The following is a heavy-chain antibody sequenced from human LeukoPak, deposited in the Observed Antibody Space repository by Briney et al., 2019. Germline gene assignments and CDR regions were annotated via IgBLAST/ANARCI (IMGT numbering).Heavy chain of an antibody. CDR1: GFTFSSYG. D-gene: IGHD2-21*02. CDR2: ISGSGGST. J-gene: IGHJ4*02. CDR3: AKDFVVVPGNVNYFDY. V-gene: IGHV3-23*01. Sequence: GGSLRLSCAASGFTFSSYGMSWVRQAPGKGLEWVSAISGSGGSTYYADSVKGRFTVSRDNSKNTLYVQMKSLSAEDTAVYYCAKDFVVVPGNVNYFDYWGQGTLVTVSS.